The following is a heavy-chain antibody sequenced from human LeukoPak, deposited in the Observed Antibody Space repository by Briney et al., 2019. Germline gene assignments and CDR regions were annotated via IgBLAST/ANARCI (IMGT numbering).Heavy chain of an antibody. CDR1: GYTFTGYY. V-gene: IGHV1-2*02. J-gene: IGHJ4*02. D-gene: IGHD5-12*01. CDR2: INLNSGGT. CDR3: ARDLGLLYGYSGYDSDY. Sequence: ASVKVSCKASGYTFTGYYMHWVRQAPGQGLEWMGWINLNSGGTNYAQKFQGRVTMTRDTSISTAYMELSRLRSDDTAVYYCARDLGLLYGYSGYDSDYWGQGTLVTVSS.